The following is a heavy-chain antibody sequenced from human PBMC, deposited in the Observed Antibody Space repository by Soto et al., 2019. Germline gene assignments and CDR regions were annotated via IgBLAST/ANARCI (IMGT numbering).Heavy chain of an antibody. V-gene: IGHV3-74*01. CDR1: GFTFSSYW. CDR2: INSDGSST. J-gene: IGHJ6*02. Sequence: EVQLVESGGGLVQPGGSLRLSCVASGFTFSSYWMHWVRQAPGKGLVWVSRINSDGSSTSYADSVKGRFTISRDNAKNTLYLQMNSLRAEDTAVYYCAREGDDCGGDCYSGYYYYGMDVWGQGTTVTVSS. CDR3: AREGDDCGGDCYSGYYYYGMDV. D-gene: IGHD2-21*02.